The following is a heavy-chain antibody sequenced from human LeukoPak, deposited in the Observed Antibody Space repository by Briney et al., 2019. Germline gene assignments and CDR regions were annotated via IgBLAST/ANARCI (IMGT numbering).Heavy chain of an antibody. CDR2: IYYSGST. V-gene: IGHV4-39*07. J-gene: IGHJ4*02. Sequence: SETLSLTCTVSGGSISSSSYYWGWIRQPPGTGLEWIGSIYYSGSTYYNPSLKSRVTISVDTSKNQFSLKLSSVTAADTAVYYCARVSGSGYYAFDYWGQGTLVTVSS. CDR3: ARVSGSGYYAFDY. D-gene: IGHD3-22*01. CDR1: GGSISSSSYY.